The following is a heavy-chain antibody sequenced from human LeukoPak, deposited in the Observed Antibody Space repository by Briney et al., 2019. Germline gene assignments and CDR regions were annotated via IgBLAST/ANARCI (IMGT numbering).Heavy chain of an antibody. J-gene: IGHJ3*02. CDR1: GFTFSSYD. V-gene: IGHV3-13*04. Sequence: EPGGSLRLSCAASGFTFSSYDMHWGRQTTAKGLEWVSAIGTAGYTYYPGSGKGRFTIARENAKSSLYLKMTSLRGGDTAVYYCARDQYSSTWYRGAFDIWGPGTMVTVSS. CDR3: ARDQYSSTWYRGAFDI. CDR2: IGTAGYT. D-gene: IGHD6-13*01.